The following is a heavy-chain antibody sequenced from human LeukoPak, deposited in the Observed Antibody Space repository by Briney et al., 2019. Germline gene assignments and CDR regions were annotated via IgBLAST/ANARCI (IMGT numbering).Heavy chain of an antibody. Sequence: GGSLRLSCTASGFTFGDYAMSWVRQAPGKGLEWVGFIRSKAYGGTTEYAASVKGRFTISRDDSKSIAYLQMNSLKTEDTAVYYCTRVLLRPMRFDPWGQGTLVTVSS. CDR2: IRSKAYGGTT. CDR1: GFTFGDYA. J-gene: IGHJ5*02. CDR3: TRVLLRPMRFDP. D-gene: IGHD3-10*01. V-gene: IGHV3-49*04.